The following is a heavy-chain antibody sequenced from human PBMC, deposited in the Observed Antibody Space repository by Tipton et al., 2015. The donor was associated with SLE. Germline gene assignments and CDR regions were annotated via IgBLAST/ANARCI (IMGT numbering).Heavy chain of an antibody. CDR3: AGHVVGARYFEY. CDR1: GGFIIGFY. Sequence: TLSLTCSVSGGFIIGFYWIWIRQPPGRGLEWIGYISESGDTNYNPSLKSRVTMSVDTSKNQFSLKLTSLTAADTAVYYCAGHVVGARYFEYWGQGSLVTVSS. D-gene: IGHD1-26*01. J-gene: IGHJ4*02. CDR2: ISESGDT. V-gene: IGHV4-59*03.